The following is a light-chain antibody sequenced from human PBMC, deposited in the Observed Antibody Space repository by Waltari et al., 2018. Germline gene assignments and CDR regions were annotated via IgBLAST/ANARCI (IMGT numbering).Light chain of an antibody. CDR1: SSDVGSSTL. CDR3: CSYAGSSTVV. V-gene: IGLV2-23*02. J-gene: IGLJ2*01. CDR2: EVS. Sequence: QSALTQPASVSGSPGQSIPISCTGTSSDVGSSTLVSWYQQHPGKAPKLMIYEVSKRPSGVSNRFSGSKSGNTASLTISGLQAEDEADYYCCSYAGSSTVVFGGGTKLTVL.